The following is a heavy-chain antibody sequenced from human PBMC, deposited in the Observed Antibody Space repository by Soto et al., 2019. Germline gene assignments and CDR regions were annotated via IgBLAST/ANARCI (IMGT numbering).Heavy chain of an antibody. J-gene: IGHJ6*02. Sequence: LETQSLTWPVSGGNISTYFWIWIRQPGGGGLERIGRIYTTGSTNYNPSLKSRVTMSLDTSRNQFSLKLSSVTAADTAVYYCAREGGYFDSSGSGVYHYHGVVVWGQGTMVTGSS. D-gene: IGHD3-22*01. CDR3: AREGGYFDSSGSGVYHYHGVVV. CDR2: IYTTGST. CDR1: GGNISTYF. V-gene: IGHV4-4*07.